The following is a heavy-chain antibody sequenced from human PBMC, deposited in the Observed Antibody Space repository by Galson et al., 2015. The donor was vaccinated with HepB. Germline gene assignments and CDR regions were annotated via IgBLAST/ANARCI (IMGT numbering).Heavy chain of an antibody. J-gene: IGHJ3*02. CDR1: GYTFTGYY. V-gene: IGHV1-2*04. D-gene: IGHD4-17*01. Sequence: SVKVSCKASGYTFTGYYMHWVRQAPGQGLEWMGWINPNSGGTNYAQKFQGWVTMTRDTSISTAYMELSRLRSDDTAVYYCASTVTTYTGDAFDIWGQGTMVTVSS. CDR3: ASTVTTYTGDAFDI. CDR2: INPNSGGT.